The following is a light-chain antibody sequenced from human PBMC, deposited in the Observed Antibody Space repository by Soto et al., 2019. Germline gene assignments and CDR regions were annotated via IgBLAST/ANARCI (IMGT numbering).Light chain of an antibody. CDR3: SSYTSSTSLDV. CDR1: SSDVGGYNY. V-gene: IGLV2-14*01. Sequence: QSALAQPASVSGSPGQSITISCTGTSSDVGGYNYVSWYQQHPGKAPKLMIYEVSNRPSGVSIRFSGSKSGNTASLTISGLQAEDEDDYYCSSYTSSTSLDVFGTGTKVTVL. CDR2: EVS. J-gene: IGLJ1*01.